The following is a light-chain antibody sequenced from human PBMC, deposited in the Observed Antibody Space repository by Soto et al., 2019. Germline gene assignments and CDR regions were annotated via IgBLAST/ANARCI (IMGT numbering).Light chain of an antibody. CDR2: DNN. J-gene: IGLJ1*01. Sequence: QSGLAQPPSVSAAPGRKVTISCSGSSSNIGNNYVSWYQQLPGTAPKLLIYDNNKRPSGIPDRFSGSKSGTSATLGITGLQTGDEADYYCGTWDSSLSAWYVFGTGTKVTVL. CDR1: SSNIGNNY. V-gene: IGLV1-51*01. CDR3: GTWDSSLSAWYV.